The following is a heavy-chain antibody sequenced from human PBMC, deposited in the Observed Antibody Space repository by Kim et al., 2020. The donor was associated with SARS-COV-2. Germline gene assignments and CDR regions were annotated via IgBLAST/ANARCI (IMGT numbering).Heavy chain of an antibody. J-gene: IGHJ4*02. Sequence: QDGSEKYYVDSVKGRFTISRDNAKNSLYLQMNSLRAEDTAVYYCRRSFDYWGQGTLVTVSS. V-gene: IGHV3-7*01. CDR3: RRSFDY. CDR2: QDGSEK.